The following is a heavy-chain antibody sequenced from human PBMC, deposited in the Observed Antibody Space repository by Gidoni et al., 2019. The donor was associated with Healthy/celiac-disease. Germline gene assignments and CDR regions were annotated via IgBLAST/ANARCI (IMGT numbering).Heavy chain of an antibody. D-gene: IGHD3-3*01. V-gene: IGHV4-30-4*01. Sequence: QVQLQESGPGLVKPSQTLSLTCTVPGGSISSGDYYWSWIRQPPGKGLEWIGYIYYSGSTYYNPSLKSRVTISVDTSKNQFSLKLSSVTAADTAVYYCARFCRAPRCPRVPFDYWGQGTLVTVSS. CDR2: IYYSGST. CDR3: ARFCRAPRCPRVPFDY. CDR1: GGSISSGDYY. J-gene: IGHJ4*02.